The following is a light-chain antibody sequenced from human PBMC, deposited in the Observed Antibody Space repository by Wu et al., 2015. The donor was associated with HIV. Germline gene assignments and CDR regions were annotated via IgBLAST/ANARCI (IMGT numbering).Light chain of an antibody. V-gene: IGKV3-20*01. J-gene: IGKJ5*01. CDR2: AAS. Sequence: SCRASQXIDSRSLAWYQQRLGQAPRLLISAASNRAAGIPDRFNGSGSGTDFILTINRLEPEDSAAYFCQQYGGSPPVTFGRGTRLEIK. CDR3: QQYGGSPPVT. CDR1: QXIDSRS.